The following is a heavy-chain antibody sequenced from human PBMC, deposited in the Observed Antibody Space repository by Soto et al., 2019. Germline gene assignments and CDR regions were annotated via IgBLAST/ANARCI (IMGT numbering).Heavy chain of an antibody. D-gene: IGHD2-2*01. CDR2: ISAYTDTP. CDR3: ARVIPGVEAWFDP. J-gene: IGHJ5*02. V-gene: IGHV1-18*01. CDR1: GHTFTNFG. Sequence: ASVKVSCKASGHTFTNFGVTWVRRAPGQGLEWMGWISAYTDTPNYAQKFQGRVTMTIDTSTSTAYMDLRSLTSDDTAVYYCARVIPGVEAWFDPWRQGTLVTVSS.